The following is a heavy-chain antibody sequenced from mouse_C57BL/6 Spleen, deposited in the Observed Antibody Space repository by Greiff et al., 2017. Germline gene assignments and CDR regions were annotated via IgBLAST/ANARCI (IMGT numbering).Heavy chain of an antibody. CDR1: GYTFTSYW. D-gene: IGHD2-5*01. J-gene: IGHJ3*01. Sequence: VQLQQPGAELVKPGASVKLSCKASGYTFTSYWMHWVKQRPGRGLEWIGRIDPNSGSTKYNEKFKSKATLTVDKPSSPAYMQLSSLNYEDSAVYCGAREVAYYSNYVFAYGGQGTLVTVSA. V-gene: IGHV1-72*01. CDR3: AREVAYYSNYVFAY. CDR2: IDPNSGST.